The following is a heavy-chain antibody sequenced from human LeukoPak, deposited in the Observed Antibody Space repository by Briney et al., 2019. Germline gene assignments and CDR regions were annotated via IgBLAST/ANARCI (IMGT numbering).Heavy chain of an antibody. V-gene: IGHV1-46*01. D-gene: IGHD1-26*01. J-gene: IGHJ5*02. CDR3: ARDNSVGDNAWWFDP. CDR1: GHTFTSYY. CDR2: INPTGDST. Sequence: GASVKVSCKAPGHTFTSYYMHWVRQAPGQGLEWMGLINPTGDSTGYAQKFQGRVTLTRDMSTSTDYMELSSLRSEDTAIYYCARDNSVGDNAWWFDPWGQGTLVTVSS.